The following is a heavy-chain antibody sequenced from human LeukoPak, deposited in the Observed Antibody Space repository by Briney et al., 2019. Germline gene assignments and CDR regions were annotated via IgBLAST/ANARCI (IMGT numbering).Heavy chain of an antibody. J-gene: IGHJ3*02. D-gene: IGHD6-19*01. CDR1: GGSIGSYY. CDR3: ARDRPGIAVAGDALDI. V-gene: IGHV4-59*01. Sequence: PSETLSLTCTVSGGSIGSYYWSWIRQPPGKGLEWIGYMYNKGSTSYNPSLKSRVTISADTSKNQFSLKVRSVTAADTAVYYCARDRPGIAVAGDALDIWGQGTMVTISS. CDR2: MYNKGST.